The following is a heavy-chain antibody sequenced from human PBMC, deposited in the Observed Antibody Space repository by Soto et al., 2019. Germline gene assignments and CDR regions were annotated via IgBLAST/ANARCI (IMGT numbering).Heavy chain of an antibody. Sequence: GGSLRLSCAASGFTFSSYSMNWVRQAPGKGLEWVSYISSSSSTIYYADSVKGRFTISRDNAKNSLYLQMNSLRDEDTAVYYCARDPLYYDFWSGLKIYYYYGMDVWGQGTTVTVSS. CDR2: ISSSSSTI. CDR3: ARDPLYYDFWSGLKIYYYYGMDV. CDR1: GFTFSSYS. J-gene: IGHJ6*02. D-gene: IGHD3-3*01. V-gene: IGHV3-48*02.